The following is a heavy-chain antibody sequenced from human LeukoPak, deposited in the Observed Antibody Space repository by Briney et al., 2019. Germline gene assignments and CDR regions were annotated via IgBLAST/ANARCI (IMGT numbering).Heavy chain of an antibody. CDR1: GGSFSGYY. CDR3: GRGGGPDAFDI. D-gene: IGHD6-25*01. J-gene: IGHJ3*02. V-gene: IGHV4-59*01. CDR2: IFYSGTT. Sequence: PSETLSLTRAVYGGSFSGYYWSWIRQPPGKGLEWIGYIFYSGTTHYNSSLESRLTISLDTSKKQFSLKLTSVTAADTAVYFCGRGGGPDAFDIWGQGTMVSVS.